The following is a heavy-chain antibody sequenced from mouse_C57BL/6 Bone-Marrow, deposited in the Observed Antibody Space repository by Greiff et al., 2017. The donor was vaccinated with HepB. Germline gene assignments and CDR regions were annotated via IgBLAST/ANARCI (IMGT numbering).Heavy chain of an antibody. Sequence: EVKLLESGGGLVQPKGSLKLSCAASGFSFNTYAMNWVRQAPGKGLEWVARIRSKSNNYATYYADSVKDRFTISRDDSESMLYLQMNNLKTEDTAMYYCVSSSNYDYYAMDYWGQGTSVTVSS. D-gene: IGHD2-5*01. CDR3: VSSSNYDYYAMDY. J-gene: IGHJ4*01. CDR1: GFSFNTYA. V-gene: IGHV10-1*01. CDR2: IRSKSNNYAT.